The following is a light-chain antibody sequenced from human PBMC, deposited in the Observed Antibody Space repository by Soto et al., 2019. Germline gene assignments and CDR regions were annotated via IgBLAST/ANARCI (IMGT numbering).Light chain of an antibody. Sequence: EIVMTQSPATLSVSPGERATLSCRASQSVSSNLAWYQQKPGQAPRLLIYGASTRATGIPARFSGSGSGTEFTLTISSLQSEDFAVYYCQRYNDWPYIFGQGTKVDIK. CDR2: GAS. J-gene: IGKJ2*01. V-gene: IGKV3-15*01. CDR3: QRYNDWPYI. CDR1: QSVSSN.